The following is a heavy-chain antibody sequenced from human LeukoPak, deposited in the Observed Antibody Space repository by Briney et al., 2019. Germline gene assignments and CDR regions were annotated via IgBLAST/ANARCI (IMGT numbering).Heavy chain of an antibody. V-gene: IGHV4-34*01. CDR3: ARTVGEGGKQTRADFAY. CDR1: GGSFSGYY. Sequence: SETLSLTCAVYGGSFSGYYWSWIRQPPGKGLEWIGQINHSGSTNYNPSLQSRVTISVDTSKNQFSLKLNSVTAADTSVYYCARTVGEGGKQTRADFAYWGQGPRVTVSS. D-gene: IGHD1-1*01. J-gene: IGHJ4*02. CDR2: INHSGST.